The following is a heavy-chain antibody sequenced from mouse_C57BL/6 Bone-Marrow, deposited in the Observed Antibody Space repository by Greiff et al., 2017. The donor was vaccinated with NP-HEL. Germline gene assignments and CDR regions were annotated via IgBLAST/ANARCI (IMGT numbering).Heavy chain of an antibody. J-gene: IGHJ1*03. CDR1: GYTFTDYN. V-gene: IGHV1-18*01. D-gene: IGHD1-1*01. CDR3: ARYGSSDFDV. CDR2: INPNNGGT. Sequence: EVKLQQSGPELVKPGASVKIPCKASGYTFTDYNMDWVKQSHGKSLEWIGDINPNNGGTIYNQKFKGKATLTVDKSSSTAYMELRSLTSEDTAVYYCARYGSSDFDVWGTGTTVTVSS.